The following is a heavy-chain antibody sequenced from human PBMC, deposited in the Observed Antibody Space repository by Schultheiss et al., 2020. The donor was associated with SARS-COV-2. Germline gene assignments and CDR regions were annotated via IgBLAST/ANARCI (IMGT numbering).Heavy chain of an antibody. D-gene: IGHD3-22*01. J-gene: IGHJ3*02. Sequence: GGSLRLSCAASGFTFSSYAMSWVRQAPGKGLEWVAVISYDGSNKYYADSVKGRFTISRDNSKNTLYLQMNSLRAEDTAVYYCARNPYDSSGYYRITYAFDIWGQGTTVTVSS. CDR2: ISYDGSNK. CDR1: GFTFSSYA. CDR3: ARNPYDSSGYYRITYAFDI. V-gene: IGHV3-30*07.